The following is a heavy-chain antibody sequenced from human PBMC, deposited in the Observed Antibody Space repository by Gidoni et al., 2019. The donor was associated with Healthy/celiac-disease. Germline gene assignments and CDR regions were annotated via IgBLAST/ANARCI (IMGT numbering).Heavy chain of an antibody. V-gene: IGHV2-5*01. D-gene: IGHD3-3*01. CDR2: IYWNDDK. CDR1: GFSLSTSGVG. Sequence: QITLKESGPTLVKPTQTLTLTCTFSGFSLSTSGVGVGWIRQPPGKALEWLALIYWNDDKRYSPSLKSRLTITKDTSKNQVVLTMTNMDPVDTATYYCAHRTIFGGRSVAFDIWGQGTMVTVSS. J-gene: IGHJ3*02. CDR3: AHRTIFGGRSVAFDI.